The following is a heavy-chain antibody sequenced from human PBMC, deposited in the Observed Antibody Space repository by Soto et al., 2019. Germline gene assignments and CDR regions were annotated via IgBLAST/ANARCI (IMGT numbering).Heavy chain of an antibody. Sequence: QVQLQESGPGLVKPSQTLSLTCTVSGGSISSGGYYWSWIRQHPGKGLEWIGYIYYSGSTYYNPSLKSRVTISVDTSKNQFSLKLSSVTAADTAVYYCARGTGYDFWSGYSSDYFDYWGQGTLVTVSS. V-gene: IGHV4-31*03. CDR1: GGSISSGGYY. D-gene: IGHD3-3*01. CDR2: IYYSGST. J-gene: IGHJ4*02. CDR3: ARGTGYDFWSGYSSDYFDY.